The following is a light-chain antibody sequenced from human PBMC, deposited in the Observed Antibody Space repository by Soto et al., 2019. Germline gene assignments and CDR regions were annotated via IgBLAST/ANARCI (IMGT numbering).Light chain of an antibody. CDR2: KAS. CDR1: QSISSW. J-gene: IGKJ2*01. CDR3: QQYNSYSYN. V-gene: IGKV1-5*03. Sequence: DIQVTQPPSSLSASVGDRVTITCRASQSISSWLAWYQQEPGTAPQLLIYKASTLESGVPSRFSGSGSGTEFTLTISSLQPDDFATYYCQQYNSYSYNFGQGTKVDIK.